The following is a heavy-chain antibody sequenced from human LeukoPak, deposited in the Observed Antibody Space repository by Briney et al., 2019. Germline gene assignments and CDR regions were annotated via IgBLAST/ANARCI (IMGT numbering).Heavy chain of an antibody. CDR3: ARVGWFGELSDRRLGWFDP. Sequence: PGGSLRLSCAASGLTFSSYSMNWVRQAPGKGLEWVSYISSSSTTIYYADSVKGRFTISRDNAKNSLYLQMNSLRAEDTAVYYCARVGWFGELSDRRLGWFDPWGQGTLVTVSS. CDR2: ISSSSTTI. V-gene: IGHV3-48*01. J-gene: IGHJ5*02. CDR1: GLTFSSYS. D-gene: IGHD3-10*01.